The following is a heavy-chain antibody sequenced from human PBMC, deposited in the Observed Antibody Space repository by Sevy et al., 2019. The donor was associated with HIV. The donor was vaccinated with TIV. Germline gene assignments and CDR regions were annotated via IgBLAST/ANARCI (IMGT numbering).Heavy chain of an antibody. CDR2: IYTSGST. CDR3: ARVAAGTTPFYYYMDV. CDR1: GGSISSYY. J-gene: IGHJ6*03. V-gene: IGHV4-4*07. Sequence: SETLSLTCTVSGGSISSYYWSWIRQPAGKGLEWIGRIYTSGSTNHNPSLKSRVTMSVDTSKNQFSLKLSSVTAADTAVYYCARVAAGTTPFYYYMDVWGKGTTVTVSS. D-gene: IGHD1-7*01.